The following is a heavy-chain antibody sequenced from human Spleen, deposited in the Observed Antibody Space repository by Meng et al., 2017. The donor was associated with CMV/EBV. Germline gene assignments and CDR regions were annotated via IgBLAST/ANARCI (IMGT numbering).Heavy chain of an antibody. CDR2: IKQDGSEK. J-gene: IGHJ4*02. CDR3: ARGDWSKSYAFDY. CDR1: GFTFSSYW. V-gene: IGHV3-7*04. D-gene: IGHD2-21*01. Sequence: GESLKISCAASGFTFSSYWMSWVRQAPGKGLEWVANIKQDGSEKYYVDSVKGRFTISRDNAKKSLYLQMNSLRAEDTAVYYCARGDWSKSYAFDYWGQGTLVTVSS.